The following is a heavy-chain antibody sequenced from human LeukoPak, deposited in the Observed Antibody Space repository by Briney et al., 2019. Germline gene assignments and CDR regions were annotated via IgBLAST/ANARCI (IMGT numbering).Heavy chain of an antibody. J-gene: IGHJ4*02. Sequence: PGGSLRLSCAASGFIVSINYMNWVRQAPGKGLEWVSVIYSDGNTDYADSVKGRFTISRDNAKNSLYLQMNSLRAEDTAVYYCARDRSYGWTRFGYWGQGTLVTVSS. CDR3: ARDRSYGWTRFGY. D-gene: IGHD5-18*01. CDR1: GFIVSINY. CDR2: IYSDGNT. V-gene: IGHV3-53*01.